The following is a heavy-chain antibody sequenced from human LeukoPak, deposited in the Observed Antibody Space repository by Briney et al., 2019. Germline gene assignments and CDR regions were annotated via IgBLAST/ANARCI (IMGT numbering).Heavy chain of an antibody. CDR3: ARGGTWFGELRVAFDI. CDR1: GYTFSNYD. CDR2: MNPNSGNT. V-gene: IGHV1-8*01. Sequence: ASVKVSCKASGYTFSNYDINWLRQATGQGLEWMGWMNPNSGNTGYAQKFQGRVTMTRNTSISTAYMELSSLRSEDMAVYYCARGGTWFGELRVAFDIWGQGTMVTVS. D-gene: IGHD3-10*01. J-gene: IGHJ3*02.